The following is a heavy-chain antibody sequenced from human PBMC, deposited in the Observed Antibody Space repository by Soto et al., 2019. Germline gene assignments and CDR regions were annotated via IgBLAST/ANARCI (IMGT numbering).Heavy chain of an antibody. CDR1: GFRFSTYS. D-gene: IGHD4-17*01. CDR3: ARDGTTGTANFHYAMDV. J-gene: IGHJ6*02. V-gene: IGHV3-21*01. Sequence: GGSLRLSCAASGFRFSTYSMGWVRQAPGQGLEWVSSISSGGDYTYYADSVKGRFTIFRDNAKNSLYLQMDSLRAEDTAVYYCARDGTTGTANFHYAMDVWGQGTTVTVAS. CDR2: ISSGGDYT.